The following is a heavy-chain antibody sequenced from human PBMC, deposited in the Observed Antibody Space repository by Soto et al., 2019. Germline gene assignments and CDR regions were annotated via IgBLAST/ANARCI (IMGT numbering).Heavy chain of an antibody. Sequence: EVQLVESGGGLVQPGGSLRLSCAASGFTFSSYWMSWVRQAPGKGLEWVANIKQDGSEKYYVDSVKGRFTISRENAKNSLYLQMNSLRAEDTAVYYCARVYRDYDSSGYYYGDAFDIWGQGTMVTVSS. V-gene: IGHV3-7*03. CDR2: IKQDGSEK. D-gene: IGHD3-22*01. CDR3: ARVYRDYDSSGYYYGDAFDI. CDR1: GFTFSSYW. J-gene: IGHJ3*02.